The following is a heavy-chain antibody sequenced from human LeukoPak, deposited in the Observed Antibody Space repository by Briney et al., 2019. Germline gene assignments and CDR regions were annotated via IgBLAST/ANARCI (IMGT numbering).Heavy chain of an antibody. CDR2: VYPGDSDT. J-gene: IGHJ4*02. Sequence: GESLKISCKGSGYSFTSHWIGWVRQMPGKGLEWMGIVYPGDSDTRYSPSFQGQVTISADKSISTAYLQWSSLKASDTALYYCARHDSSSWYGDWGQGTLVTVSS. V-gene: IGHV5-51*01. CDR1: GYSFTSHW. D-gene: IGHD6-13*01. CDR3: ARHDSSSWYGD.